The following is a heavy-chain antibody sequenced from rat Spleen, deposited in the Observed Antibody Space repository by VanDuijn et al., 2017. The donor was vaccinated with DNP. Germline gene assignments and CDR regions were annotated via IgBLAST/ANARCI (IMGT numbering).Heavy chain of an antibody. D-gene: IGHD1-12*02. V-gene: IGHV5-27*01. Sequence: EVQLVESGGGLVQPGRSLKLSCAASGFTFRDYYMAWVRQAPKKGLEWVAAISPSGSRPYSPDSVKGRFTISRDTAKSTLYLQMDSLRSEDSATYYCAREGDYYDGSYVDALDAWGQGTSVTVSS. CDR3: AREGDYYDGSYVDALDA. CDR1: GFTFRDYY. J-gene: IGHJ4*01. CDR2: ISPSGSRP.